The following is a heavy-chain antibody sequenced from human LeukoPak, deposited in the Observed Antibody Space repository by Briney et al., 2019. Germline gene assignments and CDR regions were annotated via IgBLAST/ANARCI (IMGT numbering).Heavy chain of an antibody. D-gene: IGHD2-2*01. J-gene: IGHJ4*02. CDR1: GFTFSSYG. CDR3: AKDRGFLGIVVVPAALRRFDY. V-gene: IGHV3-23*01. Sequence: GGSLRLSCAASGFTFSSYGMHWVRQAPGKGLEWVSAISGSGGSTYYADSVKGRFTISRDNSKNTLYLQMNSLRAEDTAVYYCAKDRGFLGIVVVPAALRRFDYWGQGTLVTVSS. CDR2: ISGSGGST.